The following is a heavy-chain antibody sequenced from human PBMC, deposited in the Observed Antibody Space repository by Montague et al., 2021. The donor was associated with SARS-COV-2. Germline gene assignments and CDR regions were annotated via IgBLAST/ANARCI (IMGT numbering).Heavy chain of an antibody. V-gene: IGHV4-61*02. Sequence: TLSLTCTVSGDSISSGSYYWSWIRQPAGKGLEWIGRISISGSTNYNPSLKRRVTISVDTSKNQFSLKLSSVTAADTAAYYCARDIAVAGLFDYWGQGTLVTVSS. J-gene: IGHJ4*02. D-gene: IGHD6-19*01. CDR3: ARDIAVAGLFDY. CDR2: ISISGST. CDR1: GDSISSGSYY.